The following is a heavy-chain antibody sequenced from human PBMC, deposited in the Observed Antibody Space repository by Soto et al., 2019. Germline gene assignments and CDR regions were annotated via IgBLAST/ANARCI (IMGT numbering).Heavy chain of an antibody. Sequence: QITLKESGPTLLKPTQTLTLTCTFSGFSLTTSGVGVAWIRQPPGKALEWLALIYWDDDKRYSPSLQSRLSITKDPSKHQVVLTMTNMDPVDTATYYCAHSNGGSRDASWGQGTLVTVSS. J-gene: IGHJ5*02. CDR2: IYWDDDK. V-gene: IGHV2-5*02. D-gene: IGHD6-13*01. CDR3: AHSNGGSRDAS. CDR1: GFSLTTSGVG.